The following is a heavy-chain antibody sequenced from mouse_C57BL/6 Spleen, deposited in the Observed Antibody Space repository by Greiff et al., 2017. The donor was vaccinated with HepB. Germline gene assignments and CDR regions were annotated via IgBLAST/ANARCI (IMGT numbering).Heavy chain of an antibody. J-gene: IGHJ2*01. D-gene: IGHD2-2*01. CDR1: GYTFTEYT. CDR2: FYPGSGSI. CDR3: ASRSTMVTTFDY. Sequence: QVQLQQSGAELVKPGASVKLSCKASGYTFTEYTIHWVKQRSGQGLEWIGWFYPGSGSIKYNEKFKDKATLTEDKSSSTVYMELSRLTSEDSAVYLCASRSTMVTTFDYWGQGTTLTVSS. V-gene: IGHV1-62-2*01.